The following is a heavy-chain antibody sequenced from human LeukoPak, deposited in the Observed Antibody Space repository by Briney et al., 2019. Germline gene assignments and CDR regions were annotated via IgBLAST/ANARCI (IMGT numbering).Heavy chain of an antibody. J-gene: IGHJ4*02. CDR2: ICGSGGST. CDR1: GFTFSSYA. Sequence: PGGSLRLSCAASGFTFSSYAMSWVRQAPGKGLEWVSAICGSGGSTYYADSVKGRFTISRHNSKNTLYLQMNSLRAEDTAVYYCARVKSSGWYGMRGYYFDYWGQGTLVTVSS. D-gene: IGHD6-19*01. V-gene: IGHV3-23*01. CDR3: ARVKSSGWYGMRGYYFDY.